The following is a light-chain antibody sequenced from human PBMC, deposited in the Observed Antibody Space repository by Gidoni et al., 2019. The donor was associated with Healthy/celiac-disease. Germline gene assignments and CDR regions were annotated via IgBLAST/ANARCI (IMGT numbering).Light chain of an antibody. V-gene: IGLV1-40*01. Sequence: QSVLTQSPSVSAAPGQRVTIPCPGRSTNIGAGYDVHGYQQLPETAPQLLISDNNTRPSGVPDRYSGSKSGTSASLASTGLQAEDEADYYCQSYDSGLSAVVFGGGTKLTVL. CDR3: QSYDSGLSAVV. J-gene: IGLJ2*01. CDR1: STNIGAGYD. CDR2: DNN.